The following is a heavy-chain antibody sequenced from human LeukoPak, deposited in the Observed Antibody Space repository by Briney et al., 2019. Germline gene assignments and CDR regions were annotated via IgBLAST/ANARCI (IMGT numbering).Heavy chain of an antibody. CDR3: ARDLGQYYDTSDNWFDP. CDR1: EFTFSSYT. D-gene: IGHD3-22*01. J-gene: IGHJ5*02. V-gene: IGHV3-21*01. CDR2: ISSSSSYI. Sequence: PGGSLRLSCAASEFTFSSYTMNWVRQAPGKGLEWVSSISSSSSYIHYVDSVKGRFTISRDNAKNTLNLQMNSLRAEDTAVYYCARDLGQYYDTSDNWFDPWGQGTLVTVSS.